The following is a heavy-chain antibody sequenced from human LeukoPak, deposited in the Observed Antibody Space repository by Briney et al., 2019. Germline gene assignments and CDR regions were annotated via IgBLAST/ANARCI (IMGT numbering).Heavy chain of an antibody. Sequence: GGSLRLSCAASGFTFSSYAMSWVRQAPGKGLEWVSAISGSGGSTYYADSVKGRFTISRDNSKNTLYLQMNSLRAEDTAVYYCARDTHLSYAAGFDGWGQGTLVTVSS. D-gene: IGHD2-8*01. CDR2: ISGSGGST. CDR1: GFTFSSYA. V-gene: IGHV3-23*01. CDR3: ARDTHLSYAAGFDG. J-gene: IGHJ4*02.